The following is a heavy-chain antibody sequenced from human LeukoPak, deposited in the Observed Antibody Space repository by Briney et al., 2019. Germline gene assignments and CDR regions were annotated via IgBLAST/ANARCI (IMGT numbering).Heavy chain of an antibody. Sequence: LEWVSGISGSGGSTYYADSVKGRFTISRDNSKNTLYLQMNSLRAEDTAVYYCAKGYGPDYWGQGTLVTVSS. D-gene: IGHD4-17*01. V-gene: IGHV3-23*01. CDR3: AKGYGPDY. J-gene: IGHJ4*02. CDR2: ISGSGGST.